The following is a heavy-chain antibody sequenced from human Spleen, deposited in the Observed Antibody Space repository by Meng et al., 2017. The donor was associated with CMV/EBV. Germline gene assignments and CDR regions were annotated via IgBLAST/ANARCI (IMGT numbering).Heavy chain of an antibody. CDR1: GFTFSNYA. CDR3: AKDTPLKPDY. D-gene: IGHD2-15*01. Sequence: GGSLRLSCAASGFTFSNYAMSWVRQAPGKGLEWVSVISGSGDSTYYADSVKGRFTISRDNSKSTLYLQVNSLRAEDSAVYYCAKDTPLKPDYWGQGTLVTVSS. CDR2: ISGSGDST. V-gene: IGHV3-23*01. J-gene: IGHJ4*02.